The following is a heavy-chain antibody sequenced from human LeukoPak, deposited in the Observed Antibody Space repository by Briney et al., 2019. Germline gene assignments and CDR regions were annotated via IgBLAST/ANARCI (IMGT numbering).Heavy chain of an antibody. CDR2: ISGSGGST. CDR1: GFTFSSYG. J-gene: IGHJ4*02. Sequence: GGSLRLSCAASGFTFSSYGMSWVRQAPGKGLEWVSAISGSGGSTYYADSVKGRFTISRDNAKNSLYLQMNSLRAEDTAVYYCARTIAVAGGDYWGQGTLVTVSS. V-gene: IGHV3-23*01. D-gene: IGHD6-19*01. CDR3: ARTIAVAGGDY.